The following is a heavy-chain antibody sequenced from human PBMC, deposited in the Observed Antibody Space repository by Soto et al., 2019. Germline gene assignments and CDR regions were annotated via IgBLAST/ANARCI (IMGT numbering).Heavy chain of an antibody. CDR3: ARGGRQLAPLDY. CDR2: IIPILGIA. J-gene: IGHJ4*02. V-gene: IGHV1-69*02. CDR1: GGTFSSYT. D-gene: IGHD6-6*01. Sequence: SVKVSCKASGGTFSSYTISWVRQAPGQGLEWMGRIIPILGIANYAQKFQGRVTITADKSTSTAYMGLSSLRSEDTAVYYCARGGRQLAPLDYWGQGTLVTVSS.